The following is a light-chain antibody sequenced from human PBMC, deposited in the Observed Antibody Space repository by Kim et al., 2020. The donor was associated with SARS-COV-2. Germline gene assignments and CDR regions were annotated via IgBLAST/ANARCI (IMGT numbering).Light chain of an antibody. J-gene: IGKJ2*01. CDR2: DAS. CDR3: QEHNVL. Sequence: DIQMTQSPSTLSASVGDRVTITCRASQTITTWLAWYQQKPGKAPKLLLYDASTLHSGVPSRFSGSGYWTEFTLTISSLLPDDSATYYCQEHNVLLGQGTKL. CDR1: QTITTW. V-gene: IGKV1-5*01.